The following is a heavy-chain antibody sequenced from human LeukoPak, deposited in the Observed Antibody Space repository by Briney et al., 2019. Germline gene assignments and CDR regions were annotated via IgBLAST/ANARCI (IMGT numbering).Heavy chain of an antibody. D-gene: IGHD6-19*01. V-gene: IGHV3-33*01. CDR3: ARDHSSGWYSDYFDY. CDR1: GFTFSSYG. J-gene: IGHJ4*02. Sequence: GGSLRLSCAASGFTFSSYGMHWVRLAPGKGLEWVAVIWYDGSNKYYADSVKGRFTISRDNSKNTLYLQMNSLRAEDTAVYYCARDHSSGWYSDYFDYWGQGTLVTVSS. CDR2: IWYDGSNK.